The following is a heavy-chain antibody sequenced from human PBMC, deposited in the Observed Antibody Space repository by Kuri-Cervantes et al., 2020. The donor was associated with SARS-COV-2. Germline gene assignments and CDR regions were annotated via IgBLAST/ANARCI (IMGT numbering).Heavy chain of an antibody. J-gene: IGHJ4*02. CDR1: GFTFSSYA. D-gene: IGHD1-7*01. Sequence: GESLKISCAASGFTFSSYAMHWVRQAPGKGLGWVAVISYDGSNKYYADSVKGRFTISRDNSKNTLYLQMNSLRAEDTAVYYCARVVPGGSHRTGTTHYWGQGTLVTVSS. CDR2: ISYDGSNK. CDR3: ARVVPGGSHRTGTTHY. V-gene: IGHV3-30-3*01.